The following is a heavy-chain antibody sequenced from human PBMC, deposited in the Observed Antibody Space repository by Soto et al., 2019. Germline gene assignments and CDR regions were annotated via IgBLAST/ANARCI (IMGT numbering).Heavy chain of an antibody. J-gene: IGHJ6*02. V-gene: IGHV5-10-1*01. D-gene: IGHD6-19*01. CDR2: IEPTDSET. Sequence: SLKISCKGSGYSFDTYWITWVRQMPGKGLEWMGRIEPTDSETSCTPTCQGHVTIATDNTSCTAYLQWCSLTASDTALSYRARQLGRIAVEVDVWGQGTTVTVS. CDR3: ARQLGRIAVEVDV. CDR1: GYSFDTYW.